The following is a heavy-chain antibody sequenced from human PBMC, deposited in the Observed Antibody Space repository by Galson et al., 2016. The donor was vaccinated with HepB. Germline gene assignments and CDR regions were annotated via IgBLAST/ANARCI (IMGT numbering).Heavy chain of an antibody. Sequence: SLRLSCAASGFTFSIHDMHWVRQVTGKGLEWVSAIETAGDTYYPDSVKGRFTISRENAKNALYLQMNDLRAGDTAVYYCARGKSLLTMPWNYGLAGWGKGTAVTVSS. CDR2: IETAGDT. CDR1: GFTFSIHD. V-gene: IGHV3-13*01. CDR3: ARGKSLLTMPWNYGLAG. D-gene: IGHD1-1*01. J-gene: IGHJ6*04.